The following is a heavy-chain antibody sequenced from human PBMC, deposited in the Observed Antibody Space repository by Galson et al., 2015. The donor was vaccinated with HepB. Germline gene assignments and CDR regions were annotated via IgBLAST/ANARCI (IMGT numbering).Heavy chain of an antibody. J-gene: IGHJ4*02. D-gene: IGHD6-13*01. CDR2: IKSKTDGGTT. CDR1: GFTFSNAW. Sequence: SLRLSCAASGFTFSNAWMNWVRQAPGKGLEWVGRIKSKTDGGTTDYAAPVKGRFTISRDDSKNTLYLQMNSPKTEDTAVYYCTEAYSSSWYGFDYWGQGTLVTVSS. V-gene: IGHV3-15*07. CDR3: TEAYSSSWYGFDY.